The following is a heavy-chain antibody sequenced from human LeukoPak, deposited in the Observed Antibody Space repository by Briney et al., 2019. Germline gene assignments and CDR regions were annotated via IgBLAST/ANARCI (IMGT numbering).Heavy chain of an antibody. CDR3: ARDEGYCSGGSCYSDAFDI. CDR1: GFTFSSYS. V-gene: IGHV3-48*01. CDR2: ISSSSSTI. Sequence: GGSLRLSCAASGFTFSSYSMNWVRQAPGKGLEWVSYISSSSSTIYYADSVKGRFTISRDNAKNSLYLQMNSLRGEDTAVYYCARDEGYCSGGSCYSDAFDIWGQGTMVTVSS. D-gene: IGHD2-15*01. J-gene: IGHJ3*02.